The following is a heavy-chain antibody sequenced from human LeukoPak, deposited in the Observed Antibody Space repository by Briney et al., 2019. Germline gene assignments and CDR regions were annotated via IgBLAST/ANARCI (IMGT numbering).Heavy chain of an antibody. CDR1: GGSFSGYY. D-gene: IGHD3-10*01. CDR3: ARQFEASDY. V-gene: IGHV4-34*01. J-gene: IGHJ4*02. Sequence: PSEALSLTCAVYGGSFSGYYWSWIRQPPGKGLEWIGEINHSGSTNYNPSLKSRVTISVDTSKNQFSLKLSSVTAADTAVYYCARQFEASDYWGQGTLVTVSS. CDR2: INHSGST.